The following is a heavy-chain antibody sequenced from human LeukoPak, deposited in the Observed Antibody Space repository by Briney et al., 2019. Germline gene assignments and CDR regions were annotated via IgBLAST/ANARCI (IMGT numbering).Heavy chain of an antibody. CDR1: GGSITNYY. CDR3: ARPGRQDAYNGHYWYFDL. V-gene: IGHV4-59*01. CDR2: VSYSGRT. J-gene: IGHJ2*01. Sequence: PSETLSPTCTVSGGSITNYYWNWIRQPPGKDLEWIGCVSYSGRTHYSSALKSRVTISVDTSKNQFSLNLRSVTAADTAVYYCARPGRQDAYNGHYWYFDLWGRGTLVTVSS. D-gene: IGHD5-24*01.